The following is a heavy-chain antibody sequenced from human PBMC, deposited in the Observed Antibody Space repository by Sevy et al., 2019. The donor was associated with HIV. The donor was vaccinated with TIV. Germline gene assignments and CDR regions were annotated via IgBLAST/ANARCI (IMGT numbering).Heavy chain of an antibody. CDR3: AKSPPRCSGGTCSFDY. J-gene: IGHJ4*02. V-gene: IGHV3-23*01. Sequence: GGSLRLSCAASGFTFSSYAMSWVRQAPGKGLEWVSAISGSGGSTYYADSVKGRFTTSRDNSKNTLYLQMNSLRAEDTAVYYCAKSPPRCSGGTCSFDYWGQGTLVTVSS. CDR2: ISGSGGST. CDR1: GFTFSSYA. D-gene: IGHD2-15*01.